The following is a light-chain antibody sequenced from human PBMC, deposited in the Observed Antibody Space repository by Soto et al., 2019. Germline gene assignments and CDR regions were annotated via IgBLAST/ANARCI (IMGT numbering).Light chain of an antibody. CDR1: QSISSW. J-gene: IGKJ1*01. CDR3: QQYNSYSRT. V-gene: IGKV1-5*01. Sequence: DIQMTHSPSTLSASVGDRVTITCRASQSISSWLAWYQQKPGKAPKLLIYDASSLESGVPSRFSGSGSGTEFTLTISSLQPDAFATYYCQQYNSYSRTFGQGTKVDIK. CDR2: DAS.